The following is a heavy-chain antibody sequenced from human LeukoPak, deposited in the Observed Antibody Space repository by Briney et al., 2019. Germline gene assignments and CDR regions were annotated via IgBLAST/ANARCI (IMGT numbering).Heavy chain of an antibody. CDR2: ISGSGGST. D-gene: IGHD1-1*01. V-gene: IGHV3-23*01. J-gene: IGHJ4*02. CDR3: ASPGTDY. CDR1: GFEFNIYG. Sequence: GGSLRLSCAASGFEFNIYGMNWVRQAPGKGLEWVSAISGSGGSTYYADSVKGRFTISRDNSKNTLYLQMNSLRAEDTAVYYCASPGTDYWGQGTLVTVSS.